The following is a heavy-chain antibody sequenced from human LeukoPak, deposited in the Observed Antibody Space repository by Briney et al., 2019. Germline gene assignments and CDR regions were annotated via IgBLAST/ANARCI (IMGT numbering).Heavy chain of an antibody. V-gene: IGHV4-31*03. CDR3: ARDPNSAL. J-gene: IGHJ4*02. CDR2: IYYSGTT. D-gene: IGHD2-21*01. CDR1: GGSISSGDFY. Sequence: SETLSLTCTVSGGSISSGDFYWSWIRQHPGKGLEWIGYIYYSGTTYYSPSLKSRVTISVDTSKNQFSLKLSSVTAADTAVYYCARDPNSALWGQGTLVTVSS.